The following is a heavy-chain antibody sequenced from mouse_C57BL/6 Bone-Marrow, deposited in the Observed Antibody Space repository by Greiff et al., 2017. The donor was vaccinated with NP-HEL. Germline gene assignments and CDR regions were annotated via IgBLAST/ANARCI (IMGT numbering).Heavy chain of an antibody. J-gene: IGHJ4*01. V-gene: IGHV5-9-1*02. CDR1: GFTFSSYA. Sequence: EVMLVESGEGLVKPGGSLKLSCAASGFTFSSYAMSWVRQTPEKRLEWVAYISSGGDYIYYVDTVKGRFTISRDNARNTLYLQMSSLKSEDTAMYYCTREGVNSSGSLYYYAMDYWGQGTSVTVSS. D-gene: IGHD3-2*02. CDR3: TREGVNSSGSLYYYAMDY. CDR2: ISSGGDYI.